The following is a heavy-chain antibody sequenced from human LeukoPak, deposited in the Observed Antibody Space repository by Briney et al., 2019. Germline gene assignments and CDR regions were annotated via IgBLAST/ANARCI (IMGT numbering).Heavy chain of an antibody. J-gene: IGHJ4*02. CDR2: INPNSGGT. CDR3: ARGFWSGYYVPFDH. D-gene: IGHD3-3*01. Sequence: ASVKVSCKASGYTFTGYFVHWVRQAPGQGLGWMGWINPNSGGTNYAQKFQGRVTMTRDTSISTAYMELSRLRSDDTAVYYCARGFWSGYYVPFDHWGQGTLVTVSS. CDR1: GYTFTGYF. V-gene: IGHV1-2*02.